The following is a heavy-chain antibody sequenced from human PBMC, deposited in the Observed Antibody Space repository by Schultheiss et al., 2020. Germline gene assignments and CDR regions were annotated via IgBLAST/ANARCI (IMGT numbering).Heavy chain of an antibody. Sequence: QTLSLTCTVSGGSISSYYWSWIRQPAGKGLEWIGRIYTSGSTNYNPSLKSRVTMSVDTSKNQFSLKLSSVTAADTAVYYCARDGRVVVPAAQYYYYYGMDVWGQGTTVTVSS. CDR3: ARDGRVVVPAAQYYYYYGMDV. CDR1: GGSISSYY. D-gene: IGHD2-2*01. J-gene: IGHJ6*02. V-gene: IGHV4-4*07. CDR2: IYTSGST.